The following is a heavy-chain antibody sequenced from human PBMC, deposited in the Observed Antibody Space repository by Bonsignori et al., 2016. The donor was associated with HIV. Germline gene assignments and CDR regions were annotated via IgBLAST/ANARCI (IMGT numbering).Heavy chain of an antibody. J-gene: IGHJ4*02. V-gene: IGHV3-53*01. Sequence: WIRQPPGKGLEWVSVIYSGGSTYYADSVKGRFTISRDNSKNTLYLQMNSLRAEDTAVYYCARGGTDSYGNFDYWGQGTLVTVSS. CDR3: ARGGTDSYGNFDY. CDR2: IYSGGST. D-gene: IGHD5-18*01.